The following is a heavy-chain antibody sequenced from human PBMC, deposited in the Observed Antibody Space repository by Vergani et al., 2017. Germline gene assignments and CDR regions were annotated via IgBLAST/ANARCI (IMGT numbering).Heavy chain of an antibody. Sequence: EVQLVESGGGLVQPGGSLRLSCAASGFTFSSYSMNWVRQAPGKGLEWVSYISSSSSTIYYADSVKGRFTISRDNAKNSLYLQMNSLRDEDTAVYYCARVDYYDSSGYLDYWGQGTLVTVSS. D-gene: IGHD3-22*01. CDR1: GFTFSSYS. V-gene: IGHV3-48*02. CDR3: ARVDYYDSSGYLDY. J-gene: IGHJ4*02. CDR2: ISSSSSTI.